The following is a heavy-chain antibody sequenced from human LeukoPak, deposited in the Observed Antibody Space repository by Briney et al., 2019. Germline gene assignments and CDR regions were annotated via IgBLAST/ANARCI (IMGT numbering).Heavy chain of an antibody. CDR1: GFTFSSYW. CDR3: ARGGPYDSSDYRNY. Sequence: GGSLRLSCAASGFTFSSYWMNWVRQAPGKGLEWVANIKQDGSEKYYVDSVKGRFTISRDNAKNSLYLQMNSLRAEDTAVYYCARGGPYDSSDYRNYWGQGALVTVSS. D-gene: IGHD3-22*01. V-gene: IGHV3-7*01. CDR2: IKQDGSEK. J-gene: IGHJ4*02.